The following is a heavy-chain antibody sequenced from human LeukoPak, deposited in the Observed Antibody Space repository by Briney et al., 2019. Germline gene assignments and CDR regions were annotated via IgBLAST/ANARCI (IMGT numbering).Heavy chain of an antibody. D-gene: IGHD6-19*01. V-gene: IGHV3-30*18. CDR2: ISYDGSNK. Sequence: GGSLRLSCAASGFTFSSYGMHWVRQAPGKGLEWVAVISYDGSNKYYADSVKGRFTISRDNSKNTLYLQMNSLRAEDTAVYYCAKDPGMYSSGWYPNDAFDIWGQGTMVTVSS. CDR3: AKDPGMYSSGWYPNDAFDI. J-gene: IGHJ3*02. CDR1: GFTFSSYG.